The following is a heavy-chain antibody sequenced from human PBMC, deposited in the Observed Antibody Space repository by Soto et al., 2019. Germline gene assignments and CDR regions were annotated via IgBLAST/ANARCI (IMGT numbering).Heavy chain of an antibody. CDR2: IRSKANDYAT. CDR1: GFTFSGST. J-gene: IGHJ1*01. V-gene: IGHV3-73*02. D-gene: IGHD2-15*01. CDR3: TGGYCTGGTCYSGYFQH. Sequence: EVQLVQSGGGLVQPGGSLKLSCAASGFTFSGSTVHWVRQASGEGLQWVGRIRSKANDYATTYIASVKGRFTIPRDDSRNTAYLQMRDLKTEDTAVYYCTGGYCTGGTCYSGYFQHWGQGALVTVFS.